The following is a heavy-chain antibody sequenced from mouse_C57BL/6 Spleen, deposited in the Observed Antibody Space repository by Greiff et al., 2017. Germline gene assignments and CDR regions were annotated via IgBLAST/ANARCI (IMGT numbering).Heavy chain of an antibody. Sequence: EVQLQQSGAELVRPGASVKLSCPSSGFNIKDYYMHWVKQRPEQGLEWIGRIDPEDGDTEYAPKFPGKATMTADTSSNTAYLQLSSLTPEDTAVYYCTTRGYSNYGDYWGQGTTLTVSS. CDR3: TTRGYSNYGDY. D-gene: IGHD2-5*01. J-gene: IGHJ2*01. V-gene: IGHV14-1*01. CDR2: IDPEDGDT. CDR1: GFNIKDYY.